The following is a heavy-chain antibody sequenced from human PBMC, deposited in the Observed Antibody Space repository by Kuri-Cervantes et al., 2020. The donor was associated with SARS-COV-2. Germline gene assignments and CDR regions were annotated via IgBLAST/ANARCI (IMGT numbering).Heavy chain of an antibody. CDR1: GFTFSTSW. Sequence: GSLRLSCAASGFTFSTSWMHWVRQAPGKGLEWVGFIKLESEGRATDYAAPVRGRFTISRDDSNNALYLQMNGLKTEDTAVYYCLRDWYGVDFWGQGTTVTVSS. V-gene: IGHV3-15*07. D-gene: IGHD2-21*01. J-gene: IGHJ6*02. CDR2: IKLESEGRAT. CDR3: LRDWYGVDF.